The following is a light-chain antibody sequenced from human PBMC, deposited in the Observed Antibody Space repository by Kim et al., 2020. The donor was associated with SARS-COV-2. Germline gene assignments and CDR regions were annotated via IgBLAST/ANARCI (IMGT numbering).Light chain of an antibody. CDR1: QSVGKY. V-gene: IGKV3-11*01. J-gene: IGKJ4*01. CDR3: QQRKNWPLT. Sequence: LSPGQRATLSCRASQSVGKYLGWYQQKPGQAPRLLIYDGSTRTTGTPARFIGSGSGTDFILNITNVESEDSAVYFCQQRKNWPLTFGGGTKVDIK. CDR2: DGS.